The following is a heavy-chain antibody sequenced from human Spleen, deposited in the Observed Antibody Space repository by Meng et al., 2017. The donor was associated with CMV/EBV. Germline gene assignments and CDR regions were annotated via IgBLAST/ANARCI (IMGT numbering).Heavy chain of an antibody. CDR2: IYYSGST. J-gene: IGHJ6*02. CDR1: GGSVSSGSYY. Sequence: GSLRLSCTVSGGSVSSGSYYWSWIRQPPGKGLEWIGYIYYSGSTNYNPSLKSRVTISVDTSKNQFSLKLSSVTAADTAVYYCARENSSSPGYYYYGMDVWGQGTTVTVSS. CDR3: ARENSSSPGYYYYGMDV. V-gene: IGHV4-61*01. D-gene: IGHD6-13*01.